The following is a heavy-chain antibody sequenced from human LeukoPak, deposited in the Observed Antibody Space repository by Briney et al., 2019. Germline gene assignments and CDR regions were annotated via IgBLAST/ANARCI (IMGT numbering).Heavy chain of an antibody. D-gene: IGHD3-10*01. CDR2: IWFDGKNE. V-gene: IGHV3-33*01. CDR3: ASVYYGSGSYYDY. Sequence: GRSLRLSCAASGFTFNSYGMHWVRQAPGKGLEWVADIWFDGKNEHFADSVKGRFTISRDNSKNTMYLQINSLRAEDTAVYYCASVYYGSGSYYDYWGQGTLVTVSS. J-gene: IGHJ4*02. CDR1: GFTFNSYG.